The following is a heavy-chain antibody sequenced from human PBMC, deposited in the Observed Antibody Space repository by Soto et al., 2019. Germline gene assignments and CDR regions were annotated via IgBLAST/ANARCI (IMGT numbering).Heavy chain of an antibody. CDR3: AGGPRYWSFAL. J-gene: IGHJ2*01. Sequence: SETLSLTCSVYGGSSRAYHWSWIRQSPGEGLEWIGEFSYSGSLNYNPSLKRRVAVSLDTSTDHFSLAMTSVTAADTGVYFCAGGPRYWSFALWGRGALVTVSS. V-gene: IGHV4-34*01. CDR1: GGSSRAYH. D-gene: IGHD1-20*01. CDR2: FSYSGSL.